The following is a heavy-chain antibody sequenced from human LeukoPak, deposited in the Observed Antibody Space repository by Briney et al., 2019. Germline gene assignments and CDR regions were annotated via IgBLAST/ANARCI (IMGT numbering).Heavy chain of an antibody. CDR2: ISYDGSNK. V-gene: IGHV3-30*03. Sequence: SGGSLRLSCAASGFTFSSYGMHWVRQAPGKGLEWVAVISYDGSNKYYADSVKGRFTISRDNSKNTLYLQMNSLRAEDTAVYYCARARDCSSTSCYSKFDYWGQGTLVTVSS. D-gene: IGHD2-2*01. J-gene: IGHJ4*02. CDR3: ARARDCSSTSCYSKFDY. CDR1: GFTFSSYG.